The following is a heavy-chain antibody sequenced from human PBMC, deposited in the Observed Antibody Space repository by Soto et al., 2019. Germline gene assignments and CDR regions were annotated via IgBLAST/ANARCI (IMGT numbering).Heavy chain of an antibody. CDR3: AKDTSGYDLIKYFDY. CDR1: GFTFSSYG. Sequence: ESGGGVVQPGRSLRLSCAASGFTFSSYGMHWVRQAPGKGLEWVAVISYDGSNKYYADSVKGRFTISRDNSKNTLYLQMNSLRAEDTAVYYCAKDTSGYDLIKYFDYWGQGTLVTVSS. V-gene: IGHV3-30*18. D-gene: IGHD5-12*01. CDR2: ISYDGSNK. J-gene: IGHJ4*02.